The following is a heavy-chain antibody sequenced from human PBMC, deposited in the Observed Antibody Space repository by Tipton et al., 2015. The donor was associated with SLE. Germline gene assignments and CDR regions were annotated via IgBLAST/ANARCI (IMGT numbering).Heavy chain of an antibody. CDR2: IYYTGTTT. CDR3: ARLHGYSYGLNWFDP. J-gene: IGHJ5*02. CDR1: GDYIRSYS. D-gene: IGHD5-18*01. V-gene: IGHV4-4*07. Sequence: TLSLTCAVSGDYIRSYSWSWIRQPAGKGLEWIGSIYYTGTTTYYNSFLKSRVTMSVDTSKNQFSLRLTSVIAADTAVYYCARLHGYSYGLNWFDPWGQGTLISVSS.